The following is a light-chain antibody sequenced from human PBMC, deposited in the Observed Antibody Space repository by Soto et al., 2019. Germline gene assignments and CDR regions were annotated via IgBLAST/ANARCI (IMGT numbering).Light chain of an antibody. CDR1: TSNIGTGYD. CDR3: QSYDISLSGWV. Sequence: QSVLTQPPSVSGAPGQRVTISCTGSTSNIGTGYDVHWYQQLPGTAPKLLIYGNSKRPSGVPDRISGSKSGSSASLAITGLQADDEADYYGQSYDISLSGWVFGGGTKLTVL. V-gene: IGLV1-40*01. J-gene: IGLJ3*02. CDR2: GNS.